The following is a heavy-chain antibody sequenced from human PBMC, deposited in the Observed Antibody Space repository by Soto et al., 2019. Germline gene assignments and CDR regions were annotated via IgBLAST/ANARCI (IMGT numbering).Heavy chain of an antibody. CDR2: IIPIFGTA. Sequence: SVKVSCKASGYTFTAYYVHWVRQAPGQGLEWMGGIIPIFGTANYAQKFQGRVTITADESTSTAYMELSSLRSEDTAVYYCARDLKRYYDSSGYGYYYYGMDVWGQGTTVTVSS. V-gene: IGHV1-69*13. CDR1: GYTFTAYY. D-gene: IGHD3-22*01. J-gene: IGHJ6*02. CDR3: ARDLKRYYDSSGYGYYYYGMDV.